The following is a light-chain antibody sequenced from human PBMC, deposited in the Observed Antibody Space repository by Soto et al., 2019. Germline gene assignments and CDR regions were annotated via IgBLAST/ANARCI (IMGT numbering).Light chain of an antibody. Sequence: EIVLTQSPGTLSLSPGERATLSCRASQSVSSTYLAWYQQKSGQAPRLLIYGASSRATGIPDRFSGSGSGTDFTLTITRLEPEDLAVYYCQRYDISPFPFGQGTKLEIK. J-gene: IGKJ2*01. CDR2: GAS. V-gene: IGKV3-20*01. CDR1: QSVSSTY. CDR3: QRYDISPFP.